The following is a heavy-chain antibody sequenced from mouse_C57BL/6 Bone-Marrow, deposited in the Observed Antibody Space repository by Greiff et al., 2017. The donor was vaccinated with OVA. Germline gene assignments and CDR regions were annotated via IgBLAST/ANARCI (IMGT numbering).Heavy chain of an antibody. V-gene: IGHV7-3*01. CDR1: GLTFTDYY. J-gene: IGHJ4*01. CDR3: ARWRGYYAMDY. Sequence: EVKLVESGGGLVQPGGSLSLSCAASGLTFTDYYMSWVRQPPGKALEWLGFIRNKANGYTTEYSASVKGRFTISRDNSQSILYLQMNALRAEDSATYYCARWRGYYAMDYWGQGTSVTVSS. CDR2: IRNKANGYTT.